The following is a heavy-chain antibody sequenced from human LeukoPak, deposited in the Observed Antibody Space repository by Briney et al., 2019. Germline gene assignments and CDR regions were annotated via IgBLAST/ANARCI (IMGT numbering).Heavy chain of an antibody. CDR3: AKDLYGSGSFWRLPLPDC. CDR1: GFTFSSYA. Sequence: PGGSLRLSCAASGFTFSSYAMSWVRQAPGKGLEWVSAISGSGGSTYYADSVKGRFTISRDNSKNTLYLQMNSLRAEDTAVYYCAKDLYGSGSFWRLPLPDCWGQGTLVTVSS. D-gene: IGHD3-10*01. CDR2: ISGSGGST. V-gene: IGHV3-23*01. J-gene: IGHJ4*02.